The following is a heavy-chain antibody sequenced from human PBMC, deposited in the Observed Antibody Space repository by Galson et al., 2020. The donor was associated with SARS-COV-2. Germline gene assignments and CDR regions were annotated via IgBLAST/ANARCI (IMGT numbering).Heavy chain of an antibody. V-gene: IGHV3-66*01. CDR2: IYSGGTT. Sequence: GASLKISCAASGFTVSDNYMCWVRQAPGKGLEWVSGIYSGGTTYYADSVQGRFTISRDNTKNTRHLQMNSLRAEDTAVYYCARDGRAYWNYYHGMDDWGQGTTVTVSS. CDR3: ARDGRAYWNYYHGMDD. J-gene: IGHJ6*02. CDR1: GFTVSDNY. D-gene: IGHD3-16*01.